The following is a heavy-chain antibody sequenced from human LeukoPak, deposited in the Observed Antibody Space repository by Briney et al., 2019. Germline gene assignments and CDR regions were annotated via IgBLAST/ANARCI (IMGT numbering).Heavy chain of an antibody. J-gene: IGHJ4*02. Sequence: GRSLRLSCAASGFTFSSYGMHWVRQAPGKGLEWVAVIWYDGSNKYYADSVKGRFTISRDNSKNTLYLQMNSLRAEDTAVYYCARDLRYYDYVWGSYRQSPFDYWGQGTLVTVSS. D-gene: IGHD3-16*02. V-gene: IGHV3-33*01. CDR3: ARDLRYYDYVWGSYRQSPFDY. CDR1: GFTFSSYG. CDR2: IWYDGSNK.